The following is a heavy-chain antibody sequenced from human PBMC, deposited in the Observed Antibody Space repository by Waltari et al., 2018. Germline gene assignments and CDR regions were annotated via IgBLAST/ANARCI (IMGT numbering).Heavy chain of an antibody. Sequence: EVQLLESGGGLVQPGGSLRLTCAASGFTFSSNALSLVRLAPGKGLEWVSVIYSGGSSTYYADSVKGRFTISRDNSKNTLYLQMNSLRAEDTAVYYCAKDGQVAAFDYWGQGTLVTVSS. J-gene: IGHJ4*02. V-gene: IGHV3-23*03. D-gene: IGHD5-12*01. CDR3: AKDGQVAAFDY. CDR1: GFTFSSNA. CDR2: IYSGGSST.